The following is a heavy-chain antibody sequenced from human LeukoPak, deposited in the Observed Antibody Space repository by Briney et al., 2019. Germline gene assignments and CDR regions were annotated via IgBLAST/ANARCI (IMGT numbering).Heavy chain of an antibody. CDR3: ATGDDSSGYFDY. Sequence: GASVKVSCKASGGTFSSYAISWVRQAPGQGLEWMGGIIPIFGTANYAQKFQGRVTITADESTSTAYMELSSLRSEDTAVYYCATGDDSSGYFDYWGQGTLVTVSS. V-gene: IGHV1-69*13. D-gene: IGHD3-22*01. CDR1: GGTFSSYA. CDR2: IIPIFGTA. J-gene: IGHJ4*02.